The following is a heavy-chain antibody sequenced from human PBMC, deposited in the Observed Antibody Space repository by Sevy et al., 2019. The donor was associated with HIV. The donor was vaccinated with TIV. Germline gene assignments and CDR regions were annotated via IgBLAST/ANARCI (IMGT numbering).Heavy chain of an antibody. Sequence: GGSLRLSCAASGFTVSSYAMSWVRQAPGKGLEWVSAISSSGGSTYYADSVKGRFTISRDNSKNTLYLQMNSLRAEDTAVYYCAKDPFFDILTGYYKPMSYYGMDVWGQGTTVTVSS. D-gene: IGHD3-9*01. V-gene: IGHV3-23*01. CDR1: GFTVSSYA. J-gene: IGHJ6*02. CDR2: ISSSGGST. CDR3: AKDPFFDILTGYYKPMSYYGMDV.